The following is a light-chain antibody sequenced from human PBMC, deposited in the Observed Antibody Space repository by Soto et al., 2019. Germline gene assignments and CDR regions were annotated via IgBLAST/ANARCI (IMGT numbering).Light chain of an antibody. CDR3: AAWDDSLNGPV. CDR2: SNS. V-gene: IGLV1-44*01. CDR1: SSNIGSNT. Sequence: QSVLTQPPSASGTPGQRATISCSRSSSNIGSNTVNWYQQLPGKAPKLLIYSNSQRPSGVPDRFSGSKSGTSASLAISGLQSEDEADYYCAAWDDSLNGPVFGGGTKLTVL. J-gene: IGLJ2*01.